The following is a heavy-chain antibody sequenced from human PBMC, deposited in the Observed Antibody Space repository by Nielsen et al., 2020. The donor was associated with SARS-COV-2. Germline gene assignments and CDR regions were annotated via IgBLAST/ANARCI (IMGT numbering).Heavy chain of an antibody. CDR2: ISGSGGST. CDR3: AKGLGLYGDLSFDY. V-gene: IGHV3-23*01. Sequence: GGSLRLSCAASGFTFSSYAMSWVRQAPGKGLEWVSAISGSGGSTYYADSVKGRFTISRDNSKNTLYLQMNSLRAEDTALYYCAKGLGLYGDLSFDYWGQGTLVTVSS. D-gene: IGHD4-17*01. J-gene: IGHJ4*02. CDR1: GFTFSSYA.